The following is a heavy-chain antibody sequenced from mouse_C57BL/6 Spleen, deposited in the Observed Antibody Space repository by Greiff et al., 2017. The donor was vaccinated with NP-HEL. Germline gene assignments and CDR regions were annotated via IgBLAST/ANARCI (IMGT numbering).Heavy chain of an antibody. J-gene: IGHJ4*01. CDR3: ARYGSNYYAMDY. Sequence: EVQVVESGGGLVQPGGSLKLSCAASGFTFSDYYMYWVRQTPEKRLEWVAYISNGGGSTYYPDTVKGRFTISRDNAKNTLYLQMSRLKSEDTAMYYCARYGSNYYAMDYWGQGTSVTVSS. D-gene: IGHD1-1*01. CDR2: ISNGGGST. CDR1: GFTFSDYY. V-gene: IGHV5-12*01.